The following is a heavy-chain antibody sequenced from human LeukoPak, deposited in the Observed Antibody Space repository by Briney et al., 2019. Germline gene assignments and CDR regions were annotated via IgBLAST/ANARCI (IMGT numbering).Heavy chain of an antibody. V-gene: IGHV3-74*01. CDR2: ITNDGSST. J-gene: IGHJ3*02. CDR1: GLTFSSHW. CDR3: ARTRGNAFDI. Sequence: GGSLRLSCAASGLTFSSHWMHWVRQAPGKGLVWVSRITNDGSSTTYADSVKGRFTISRDNAKNTLYLQMNSLRLEDTATYYCARTRGNAFDIWGQGTMVTVSS. D-gene: IGHD3-16*01.